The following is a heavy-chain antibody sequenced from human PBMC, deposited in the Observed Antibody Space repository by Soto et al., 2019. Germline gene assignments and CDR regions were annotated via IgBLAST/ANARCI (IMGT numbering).Heavy chain of an antibody. CDR2: INPNSGNT. Sequence: GASVKVSCKASGYTFSGFYMHWVRQAPGQGLEWMGWINPNSGNTEYEQKFQGRVTMTADTLTNNAYLELRSLKSDDTAIYYCARVEAPFGESLHWGQGTPVTVSS. V-gene: IGHV1-2*02. D-gene: IGHD3-10*01. CDR3: ARVEAPFGESLH. CDR1: GYTFSGFY. J-gene: IGHJ4*02.